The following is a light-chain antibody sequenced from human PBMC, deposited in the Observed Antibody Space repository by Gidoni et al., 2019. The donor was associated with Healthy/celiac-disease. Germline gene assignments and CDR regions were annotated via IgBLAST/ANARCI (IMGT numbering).Light chain of an antibody. CDR3: QQRSNWSYT. CDR1: QSVSGY. V-gene: IGKV3-11*01. J-gene: IGKJ2*01. CDR2: HAS. Sequence: EIVLTQSPATLSLSPGERATLSCRASQSVSGYLAWYQQKPGQAPRLRIYHASNRATGIPARFSGSGSGTDFTLTISSLEPEDFAVYYCQQRSNWSYTFGQGTKLEIK.